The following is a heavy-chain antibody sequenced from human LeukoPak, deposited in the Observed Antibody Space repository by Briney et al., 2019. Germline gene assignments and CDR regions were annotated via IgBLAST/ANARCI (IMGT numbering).Heavy chain of an antibody. CDR3: ALAVAGTTIDY. V-gene: IGHV3-9*01. CDR2: ISWNSGSR. CDR1: GVTFDDDA. Sequence: PSRSLSLTCAASGVTFDDDAMYWIRLGPGPGMDRVSGISWNSGSRGYADSVKGRFTISRDNAKNSLYLQMNSLRAEDTALYYCALAVAGTTIDYWGQGTLVTVSS. D-gene: IGHD6-19*01. J-gene: IGHJ4*02.